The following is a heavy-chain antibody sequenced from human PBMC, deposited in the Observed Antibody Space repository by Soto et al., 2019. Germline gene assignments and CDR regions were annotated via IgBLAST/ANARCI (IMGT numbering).Heavy chain of an antibody. Sequence: GGSLRLSCAASGFTFSSYSMNWVRQAPGKGLEWVSSISSSSSYIYYADSVKGRFTISRDNAKNSLYLQMNSLRAEDTAVYYCARDEYSSGFFDYWGQGTLVTVYS. CDR3: ARDEYSSGFFDY. J-gene: IGHJ4*02. D-gene: IGHD6-19*01. CDR1: GFTFSSYS. V-gene: IGHV3-21*01. CDR2: ISSSSSYI.